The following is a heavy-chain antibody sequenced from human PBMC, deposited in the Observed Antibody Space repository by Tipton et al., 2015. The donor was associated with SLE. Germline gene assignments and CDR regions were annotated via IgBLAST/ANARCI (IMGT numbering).Heavy chain of an antibody. CDR2: ITSSGSTT. CDR3: ARVRRAIFGVDMFDD. V-gene: IGHV3-48*03. CDR1: GFTFSSYE. D-gene: IGHD3-3*01. J-gene: IGHJ4*02. Sequence: SLRLSCAASGFTFSSYEMNWVRQAPGKGLEWVSYITSSGSTTYHANSVKGRFTISRDNAKNSLYLQINSLRAEDTAVYFCARVRRAIFGVDMFDDWGQAALVSVSS.